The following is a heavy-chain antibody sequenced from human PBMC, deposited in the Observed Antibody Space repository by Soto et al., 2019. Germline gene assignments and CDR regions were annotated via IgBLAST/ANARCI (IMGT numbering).Heavy chain of an antibody. CDR3: ARDYLSSKPSLSYFDF. V-gene: IGHV1-3*01. Sequence: GASVKVSCKASGYTFTSYAMHWVRQAPGQRLEWMGWINAGNGNTKYSQKFQGRVTITRDKSTSTVYMELSSLKSEDAAVYYCARDYLSSKPSLSYFDFWGQGAQVTVSS. CDR2: INAGNGNT. D-gene: IGHD4-4*01. CDR1: GYTFTSYA. J-gene: IGHJ4*02.